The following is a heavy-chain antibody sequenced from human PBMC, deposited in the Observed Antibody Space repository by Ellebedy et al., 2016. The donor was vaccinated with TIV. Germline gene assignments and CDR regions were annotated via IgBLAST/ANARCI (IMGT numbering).Heavy chain of an antibody. CDR1: GFIFSTYW. D-gene: IGHD3-22*01. CDR2: IKEDGSNK. CDR3: ATRTPYDSSGYYDYNYYGMDV. J-gene: IGHJ6*02. V-gene: IGHV3-7*03. Sequence: GESLKISCAASGFIFSTYWMYWVRQAPGKGLEWVASIKEDGSNKYYVDSVKGRFTISRDNAKNSQYLQMNSLRAEDTAVYYCATRTPYDSSGYYDYNYYGMDVWGQGTTVTVSS.